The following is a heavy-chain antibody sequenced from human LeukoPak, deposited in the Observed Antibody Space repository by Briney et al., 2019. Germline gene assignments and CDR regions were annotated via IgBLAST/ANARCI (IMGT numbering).Heavy chain of an antibody. D-gene: IGHD6-19*01. J-gene: IGHJ4*02. Sequence: PGGSLRLSCAASAFTFSSYAMHWVRQAPGKGLEWVAVISYDGSNKYYADSVKGRFTISRDNSKNTLYLQMNSLRADDTAVYYCAKETPYSSGWYGVVDYWGQGTLVTVSS. CDR1: AFTFSSYA. CDR2: ISYDGSNK. CDR3: AKETPYSSGWYGVVDY. V-gene: IGHV3-30-3*01.